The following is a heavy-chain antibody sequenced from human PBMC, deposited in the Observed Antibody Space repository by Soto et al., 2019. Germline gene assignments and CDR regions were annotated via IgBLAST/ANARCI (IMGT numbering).Heavy chain of an antibody. CDR2: IRSKANSYAT. CDR1: GFTFSGSA. V-gene: IGHV3-73*02. Sequence: EVQLVESGGGLVQPGGSLKLSCAASGFTFSGSAMHWVRQASGKGLEWVGRIRSKANSYATAYAASVKGRFTISRDDSKNTAYLQMNSLKTEDTAVYYCTRTYSSGWYEDYYYYYGMDVWGQGTTVTVSS. J-gene: IGHJ6*02. D-gene: IGHD6-19*01. CDR3: TRTYSSGWYEDYYYYYGMDV.